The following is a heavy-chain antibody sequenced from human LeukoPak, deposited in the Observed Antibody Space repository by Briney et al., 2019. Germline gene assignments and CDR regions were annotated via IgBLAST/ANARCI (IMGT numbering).Heavy chain of an antibody. CDR2: INHSGST. Sequence: PSETLSLTCAVYGGSFSGYYWSWIRQPPGKGLEWIGEINHSGSTNYNPSLKSRVTISVDMSKNQFSLKLSSVTAADTAVYYCASTYDFWSGLRPYYYYMDVWGKGSTVTVSS. J-gene: IGHJ6*03. CDR3: ASTYDFWSGLRPYYYYMDV. CDR1: GGSFSGYY. D-gene: IGHD3-3*01. V-gene: IGHV4-34*01.